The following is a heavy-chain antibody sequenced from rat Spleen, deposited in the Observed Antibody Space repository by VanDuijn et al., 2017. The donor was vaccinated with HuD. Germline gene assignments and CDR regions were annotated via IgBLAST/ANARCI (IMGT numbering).Heavy chain of an antibody. Sequence: EVQLQESGPGLVKPSQSLSLTCSVTGYDITSNYWGWIRKFPGNEMEWMGYINNVGGTNYNPSLKSRISITRDTSKNQFFLQVNSVTTEDTATYYCARLEATYWFAYWGQGTLVTVSS. CDR3: ARLEATYWFAY. D-gene: IGHD1-10*01. V-gene: IGHV3-3*01. CDR2: INNVGGT. J-gene: IGHJ3*01. CDR1: GYDITSNY.